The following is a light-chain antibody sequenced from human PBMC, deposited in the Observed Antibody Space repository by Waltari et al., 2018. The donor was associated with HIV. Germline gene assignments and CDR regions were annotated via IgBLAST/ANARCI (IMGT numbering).Light chain of an antibody. Sequence: QSVLTHPPSVSGAPGQRDTLSCTGGSTTIRASSAVHRYQQLPGTAPNPLNHDNINRPSGVPDRFSGSRTGTSASLDITGLQAEDEADYYCQSYDTRLSAWVFGGGTKLTVL. J-gene: IGLJ3*02. V-gene: IGLV1-40*01. CDR1: STTIRASSA. CDR2: DNI. CDR3: QSYDTRLSAWV.